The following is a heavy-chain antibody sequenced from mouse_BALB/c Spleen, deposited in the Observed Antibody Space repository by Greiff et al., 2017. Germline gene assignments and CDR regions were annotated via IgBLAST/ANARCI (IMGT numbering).Heavy chain of an antibody. CDR3: ARNGNYEGCAY. CDR1: GFSLTSYG. Sequence: QVQLQQSGPGLVQPSQSLSITCTVSGFSLTSYGVHWVRQSPGKGLEWLGVIWSGGSTDYNAAFISRLSISKDNSKSQVFFKMNSLQANDTAIYYCARNGNYEGCAYWGQGTLVTVSA. J-gene: IGHJ3*01. CDR2: IWSGGST. D-gene: IGHD2-1*01. V-gene: IGHV2-2*02.